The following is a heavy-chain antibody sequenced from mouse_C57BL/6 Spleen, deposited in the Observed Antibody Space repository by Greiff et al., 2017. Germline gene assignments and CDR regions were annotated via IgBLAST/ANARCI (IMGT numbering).Heavy chain of an antibody. J-gene: IGHJ4*01. D-gene: IGHD3-2*02. CDR1: GYTFTSYW. CDR2: IYPGSGST. Sequence: QVQLKQPGAELVKPGASVKMSCKASGYTFTSYWITWVKQRPGQGLEWIGDIYPGSGSTNYNEKFKSKATLTVDTSSSTAYMQLSSLTSEDSAVYDCARWGQLRSLAMDYWGQGTSVTVSS. CDR3: ARWGQLRSLAMDY. V-gene: IGHV1-55*01.